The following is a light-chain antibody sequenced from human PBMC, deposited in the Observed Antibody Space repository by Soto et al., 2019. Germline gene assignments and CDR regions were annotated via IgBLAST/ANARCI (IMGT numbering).Light chain of an antibody. CDR2: ANT. CDR3: NSYDSSLSGYV. CDR1: SSNIGSHT. J-gene: IGLJ1*01. Sequence: QSVLTQPPSASGTPGQRVTISCSGSSSNIGSHTVNWYQQLPGTAPKLLIYANTNRPSGVPDRFSGSKSGTSASLAITGLHAEDEADYYCNSYDSSLSGYVFGPGTKLTVL. V-gene: IGLV1-44*01.